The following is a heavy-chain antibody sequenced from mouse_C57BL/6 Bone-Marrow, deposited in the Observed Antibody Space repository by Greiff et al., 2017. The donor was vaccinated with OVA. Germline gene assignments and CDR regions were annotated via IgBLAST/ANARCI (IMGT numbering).Heavy chain of an antibody. J-gene: IGHJ4*01. Sequence: EVKLVESGEGLVKPGGSLKLSCAASGFTFSSYAMSWVRQTPEKRLEWVAYISSGGDYIYYADTVKGRFTISRDNARNTLYLQMSSRKSEDTAMCYCTRALYYYGSSYVDYAMDYWGQGTSVTVSS. CDR2: ISSGGDYI. CDR3: TRALYYYGSSYVDYAMDY. CDR1: GFTFSSYA. D-gene: IGHD1-1*01. V-gene: IGHV5-9-1*02.